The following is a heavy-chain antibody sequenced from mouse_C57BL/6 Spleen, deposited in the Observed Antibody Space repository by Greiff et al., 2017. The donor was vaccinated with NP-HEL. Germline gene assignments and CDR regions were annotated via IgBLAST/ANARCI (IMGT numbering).Heavy chain of an antibody. V-gene: IGHV1-80*01. CDR2: IDPGDGDT. Sequence: VQLQQSGAELVKPGASVKISCKASGYTFSSYWMHWVKQRPGQGLEWIGQIDPGDGDTNYSGKFKGKATLTADKSSSTAYLQLSSLHSEDSAVYFSARTDYWGQGTPVTVSA. J-gene: IGHJ2*01. CDR3: ARTDY. CDR1: GYTFSSYW.